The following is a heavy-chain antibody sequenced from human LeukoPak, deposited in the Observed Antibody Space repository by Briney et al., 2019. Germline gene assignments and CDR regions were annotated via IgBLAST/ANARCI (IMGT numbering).Heavy chain of an antibody. Sequence: GESLKISCKASGYSFTSYWNGWGRQMPGKGLEWMGIIDPSDSVTRYTPSFQGQVTISVDKSLTTAYLQRNSLKASDTAMYYCARQTAMGRSGDYWGQGTLVTVSS. V-gene: IGHV5-51*01. CDR3: ARQTAMGRSGDY. CDR1: GYSFTSYW. CDR2: IDPSDSVT. J-gene: IGHJ4*02. D-gene: IGHD5-18*01.